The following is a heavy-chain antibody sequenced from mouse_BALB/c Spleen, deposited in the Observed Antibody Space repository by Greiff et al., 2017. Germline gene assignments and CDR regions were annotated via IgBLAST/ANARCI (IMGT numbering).Heavy chain of an antibody. CDR3: ARADYGSRAWFAY. J-gene: IGHJ3*01. CDR2: INPSTGYT. Sequence: QVHVKQSGAELAKPGASVKMSCKASGYTFTSYWMHWVKQRPGQGLEWIGYINPSTGYTEYNQKFKDKATLTADKSSSTAYMQLSSLTSEDSAVYYCARADYGSRAWFAYWGQGTLVTVSA. CDR1: GYTFTSYW. D-gene: IGHD1-1*01. V-gene: IGHV1-7*01.